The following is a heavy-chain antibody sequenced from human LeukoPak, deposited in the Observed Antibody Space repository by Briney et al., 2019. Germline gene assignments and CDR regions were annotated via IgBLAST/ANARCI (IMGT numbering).Heavy chain of an antibody. V-gene: IGHV3-48*03. CDR3: ARISRYSAVPPLYYYYYGMDV. Sequence: GGSLRLSCAASGFTFSSYEMNWVRQAPGKGREGVSYISSSGSTIYYADSVKGRFTISRDNAKNSLYLQMNSLRAEDTAVYYCARISRYSAVPPLYYYYYGMDVWGQGTTVTVSS. CDR1: GFTFSSYE. D-gene: IGHD5-12*01. CDR2: ISSSGSTI. J-gene: IGHJ6*02.